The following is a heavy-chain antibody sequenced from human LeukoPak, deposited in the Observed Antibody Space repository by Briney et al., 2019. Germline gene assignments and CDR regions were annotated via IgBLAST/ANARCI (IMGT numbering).Heavy chain of an antibody. Sequence: SETLSLTCTVSGDSVSGHYWSWIRQTPGKGLEWIGYVSYSGRTNYNPSLKRRVSISLATSKNQSSLKLISPAAADPAVYCCARAPMAITTAAFPDAFDFWGQGTMVTVSS. CDR1: GDSVSGHY. D-gene: IGHD5-12*01. J-gene: IGHJ3*01. V-gene: IGHV4-59*02. CDR2: VSYSGRT. CDR3: ARAPMAITTAAFPDAFDF.